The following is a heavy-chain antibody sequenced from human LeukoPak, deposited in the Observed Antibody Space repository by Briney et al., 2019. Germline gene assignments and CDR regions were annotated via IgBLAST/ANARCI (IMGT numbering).Heavy chain of an antibody. CDR3: TRDTIGSLDY. D-gene: IGHD1-26*01. J-gene: IGHJ4*02. CDR1: GFTFANSW. CDR2: IKQDGSTK. Sequence: GGSLRLSCAASGFTFANSWMAWVRQAPGKGLEWVANIKQDGSTKHYADSLNGRFTISRDNPKNSLFLQMNNLRADDTAIYYCTRDTIGSLDYWGQGILVTVAS. V-gene: IGHV3-7*01.